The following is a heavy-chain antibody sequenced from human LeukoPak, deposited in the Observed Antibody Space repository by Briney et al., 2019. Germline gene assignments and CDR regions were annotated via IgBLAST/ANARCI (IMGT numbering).Heavy chain of an antibody. D-gene: IGHD2-2*01. CDR2: INPNSGGT. J-gene: IGHJ5*02. CDR3: ATVVPAAMGGIDP. Sequence: ASVKVSCKASGYTFTGYYMHWVRQAPGQGLEWMGWINPNSGGTNYAQKFQGRVTMTRDTSISTAYMELSRLRSDDTAVYYCATVVPAAMGGIDPWGQGTLVTVSS. CDR1: GYTFTGYY. V-gene: IGHV1-2*02.